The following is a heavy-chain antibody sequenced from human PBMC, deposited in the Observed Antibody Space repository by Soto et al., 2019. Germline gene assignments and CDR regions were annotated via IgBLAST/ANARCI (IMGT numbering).Heavy chain of an antibody. D-gene: IGHD3-22*01. CDR3: ARESSGYYRPVYFDY. V-gene: IGHV3-11*06. Sequence: PGGSLKLACAASGFTFSDYDMSLIRQAPGEGLEWVSYISSSSSYTNYADSVKGRFTISRDNAKNSLYLQMNSLRAEDTAVYYCARESSGYYRPVYFDYWGQGTLVTVSS. CDR2: ISSSSSYT. CDR1: GFTFSDYD. J-gene: IGHJ4*02.